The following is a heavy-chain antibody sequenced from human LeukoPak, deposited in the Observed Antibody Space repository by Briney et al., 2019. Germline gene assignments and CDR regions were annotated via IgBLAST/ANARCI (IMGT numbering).Heavy chain of an antibody. CDR2: INPNSGGT. J-gene: IGHJ4*02. CDR3: ARGGEYYDSSGYYKFLVDY. CDR1: GYTFTGYY. V-gene: IGHV1-2*02. Sequence: GASVKVSCKASGYTFTGYYMHWVRQAPGQGLEWMGWINPNSGGTNYAQKFQGRVTMTRDTSISTAYMELGRLRSDDTAVYYCARGGEYYDSSGYYKFLVDYWGQGTLVTVSS. D-gene: IGHD3-22*01.